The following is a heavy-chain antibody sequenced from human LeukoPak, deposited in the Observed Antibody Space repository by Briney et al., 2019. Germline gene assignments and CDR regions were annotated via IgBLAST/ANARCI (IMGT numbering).Heavy chain of an antibody. CDR3: ARGIIITEGLGY. CDR2: SYSGGST. D-gene: IGHD3-10*01. CDR1: GFSVSSNY. V-gene: IGHV3-66*01. Sequence: GGSLRLSCAASGFSVSSNYINWVRQAPGKGLEWVSVSYSGGSTYYADSVKGRITISRDNSKNTLYLQMNSLRDEDTAVYYCARGIIITEGLGYWGQGTLVTVSS. J-gene: IGHJ4*02.